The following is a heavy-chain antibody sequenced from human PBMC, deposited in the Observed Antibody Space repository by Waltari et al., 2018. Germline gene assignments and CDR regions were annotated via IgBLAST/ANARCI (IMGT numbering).Heavy chain of an antibody. CDR3: ARDPLRAYGSGSPYDAFDI. CDR2: IYYSGST. Sequence: QVQLQESGPGLVKPSETLSLTCPVPGGFISSYYWSWIRQPPGKGLEWIGYIYYSGSTNYNPALKSRVTISVDTSKNQFSLKLSSVTAADTAVYYCARDPLRAYGSGSPYDAFDIWGQGTMVTVSS. CDR1: GGFISSYY. J-gene: IGHJ3*02. V-gene: IGHV4-59*01. D-gene: IGHD3-10*01.